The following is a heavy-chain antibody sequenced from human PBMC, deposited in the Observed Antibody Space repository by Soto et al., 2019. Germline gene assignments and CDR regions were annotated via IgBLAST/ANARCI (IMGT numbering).Heavy chain of an antibody. D-gene: IGHD6-19*01. CDR1: GYPFTSYH. CDR2: MNPDSGST. Sequence: QVPLVQSGAEVKKPGASVKVSCKPSGYPFTSYHVNWVRQAPGQCLEWMGWMNPDSGSTDYALKFQGRLTKTRNTSMSTAYLELRSLTSEDTAIYYCARGRFISKGYDSGCCVAQWGQGTQVIVSS. CDR3: ARGRFISKGYDSGCCVAQ. J-gene: IGHJ4*02. V-gene: IGHV1-8*01.